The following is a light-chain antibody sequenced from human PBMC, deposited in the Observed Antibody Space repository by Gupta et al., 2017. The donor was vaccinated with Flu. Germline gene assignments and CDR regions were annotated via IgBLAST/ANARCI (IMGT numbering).Light chain of an antibody. Sequence: SLSASVGDRVTITCQASQDISTYLSWYQHKPGKAPKLLICDASTLQTGVPSSVSGRGSGTHFTFTISSLQPEDIGTYYCQQYGNLPLTFGGG. J-gene: IGKJ4*01. CDR2: DAS. CDR1: QDISTY. CDR3: QQYGNLPLT. V-gene: IGKV1-33*01.